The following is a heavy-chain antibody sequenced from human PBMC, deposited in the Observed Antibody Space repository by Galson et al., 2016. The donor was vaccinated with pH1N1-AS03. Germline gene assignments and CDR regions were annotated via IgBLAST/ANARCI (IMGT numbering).Heavy chain of an antibody. D-gene: IGHD5-24*01. CDR1: GFSLSTGGMR. V-gene: IGHV2-70*04. CDR2: IDWDDGT. Sequence: PALVTPPQTLTLTCTASGFSLSTGGMRVSWIRQPPGKALEWLGRIDWDDGTFYSTSLKTRLTISKDTSKNQVVLTMTNMDPVDTGTYYCARTLNYNTGLDVWGPGATVTVSS. J-gene: IGHJ6*02. CDR3: ARTLNYNTGLDV.